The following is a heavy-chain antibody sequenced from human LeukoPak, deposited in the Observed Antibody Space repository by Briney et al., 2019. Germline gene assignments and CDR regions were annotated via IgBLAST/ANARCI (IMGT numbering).Heavy chain of an antibody. J-gene: IGHJ4*02. D-gene: IGHD6-13*01. Sequence: GGSLRLSCAASGFTFSSYAMHWVRQAPGKGLEWVAVISYDGSNKYYADSVKGRFTISRDISKNTLYLQMNSLRPEDTAVYYCARTYSSSWYSEYYFDYWGQGTLVTVSS. V-gene: IGHV3-30*04. CDR1: GFTFSSYA. CDR3: ARTYSSSWYSEYYFDY. CDR2: ISYDGSNK.